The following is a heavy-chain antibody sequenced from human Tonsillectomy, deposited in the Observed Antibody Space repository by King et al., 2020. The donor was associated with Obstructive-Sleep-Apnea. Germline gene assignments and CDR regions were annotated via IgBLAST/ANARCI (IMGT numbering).Heavy chain of an antibody. D-gene: IGHD3-3*01. J-gene: IGHJ4*02. V-gene: IGHV1-24*01. Sequence: QLVQSGAEVKKPGASVKVSCKVSGYTLSELSMHWVRQAPGKGLEWMGGFDPEDGETIYAQRFQGRITMTADTSTDTAYMELSSLRSEDTAVYYCATDLSRWPDLNGVPTDYWGQGTLVTVSS. CDR1: GYTLSELS. CDR3: ATDLSRWPDLNGVPTDY. CDR2: FDPEDGET.